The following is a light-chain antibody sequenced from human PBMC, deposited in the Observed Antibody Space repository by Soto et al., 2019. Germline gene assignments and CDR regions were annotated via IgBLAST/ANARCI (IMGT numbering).Light chain of an antibody. Sequence: EIVLTQSPGTLSLSPGERATLSSRASQSVSSSYLAWYQQKPGQAPRLLIYGASSRATGIPDRFSGSGSGTDFTLTISRLEPEDFAVFYCQQYGNSPYTFGQGTNLEIK. CDR2: GAS. CDR1: QSVSSSY. CDR3: QQYGNSPYT. V-gene: IGKV3-20*01. J-gene: IGKJ2*01.